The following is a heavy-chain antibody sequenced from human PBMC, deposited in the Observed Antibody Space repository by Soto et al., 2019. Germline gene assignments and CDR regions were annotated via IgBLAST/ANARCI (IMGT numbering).Heavy chain of an antibody. V-gene: IGHV4-39*01. J-gene: IGHJ4*02. Sequence: SETLSLTCTVYGGSISSSSYYWGWIRQPPGKRLEWIESLYYSRSTYYNPSLTSRVTISVDTSKNQFSLNLTSVTAAVTSVYFCTRNFDDYVFDYWGQGTLVTVSS. CDR2: LYYSRST. CDR3: TRNFDDYVFDY. CDR1: GGSISSSSYY. D-gene: IGHD4-17*01.